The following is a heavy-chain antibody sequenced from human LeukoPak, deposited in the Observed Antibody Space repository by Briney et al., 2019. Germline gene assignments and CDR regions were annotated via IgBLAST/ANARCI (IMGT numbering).Heavy chain of an antibody. D-gene: IGHD5-18*01. J-gene: IGHJ4*02. CDR1: GYSISTGYY. CDR2: IYYSGST. Sequence: SETLSLTCTVSGYSISTGYYWDWIRQPPGKGLEWIGSIYYSGSTNYNPSLKSRVTISVDTSKNQFSLKLSSVTAADTALYYCARENGYRYDYWGQGTLVTVSS. CDR3: ARENGYRYDY. V-gene: IGHV4-61*01.